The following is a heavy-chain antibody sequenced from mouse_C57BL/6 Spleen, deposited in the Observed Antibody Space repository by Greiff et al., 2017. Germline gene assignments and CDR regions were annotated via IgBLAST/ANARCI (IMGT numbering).Heavy chain of an antibody. J-gene: IGHJ4*01. D-gene: IGHD2-5*01. CDR3: ARVRHSNWDAMDY. CDR1: GYAFSSYW. CDR2: IYPGDGDT. Sequence: QVQLKQSGAELVKPGASVKISCKASGYAFSSYWMNWVKQRPGKGLEWIGQIYPGDGDTNYNGKFKGKATLTADKSSSTAYMQLSSLTSEDSAVYFCARVRHSNWDAMDYWGQGTSVTVSS. V-gene: IGHV1-80*01.